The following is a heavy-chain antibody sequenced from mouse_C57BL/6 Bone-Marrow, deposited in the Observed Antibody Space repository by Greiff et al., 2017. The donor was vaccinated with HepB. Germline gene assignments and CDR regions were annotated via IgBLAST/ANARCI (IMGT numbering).Heavy chain of an antibody. D-gene: IGHD1-1*01. CDR1: GYTFTSYW. CDR3: ARKTTVVGYYYAMDY. V-gene: IGHV1-64*01. Sequence: VQLQQSGAELVKPGASVKLSCKASGYTFTSYWMHWVKQRPGQGLEWIGMIHPNSGSTNYNEKFKSKATLTVDKSSSTAYMQLSSLTSEDSAVYYCARKTTVVGYYYAMDYWGQGTSVTVSS. J-gene: IGHJ4*01. CDR2: IHPNSGST.